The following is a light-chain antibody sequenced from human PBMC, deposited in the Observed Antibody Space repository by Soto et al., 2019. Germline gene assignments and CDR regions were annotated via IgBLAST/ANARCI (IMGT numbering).Light chain of an antibody. J-gene: IGLJ1*01. CDR3: SSYAGSSYV. CDR1: SSDVGTYNY. CDR2: DVT. Sequence: QSVLTQPPSASGSPGQSVTISCTGTSSDVGTYNYVSWYQQHPGRAPKLILYDVTKRPSGVPDRFSASKSGNTASLTVSGLRTEDEADYSCSSYAGSSYVFGTGTKLTVL. V-gene: IGLV2-8*01.